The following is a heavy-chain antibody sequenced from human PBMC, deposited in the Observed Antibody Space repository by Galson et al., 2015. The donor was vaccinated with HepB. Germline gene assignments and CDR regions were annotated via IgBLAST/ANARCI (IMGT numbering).Heavy chain of an antibody. CDR1: GGTFSSYA. CDR2: IIPIFGTA. Sequence: SVKVSCKASGGTFSSYAISWVRQAPGQGREWMGGIIPIFGTANYAQKFQGRVTITADESTSTAYMELSSLRSEDTAVYYCARDIVVVPAARRLDYYYYMDVWGKGTTVTVSS. J-gene: IGHJ6*03. V-gene: IGHV1-69*13. D-gene: IGHD2-2*01. CDR3: ARDIVVVPAARRLDYYYYMDV.